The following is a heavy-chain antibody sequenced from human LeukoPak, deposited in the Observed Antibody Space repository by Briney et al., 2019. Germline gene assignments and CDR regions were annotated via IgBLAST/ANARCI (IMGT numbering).Heavy chain of an antibody. Sequence: PSETLSLTCIVSGGSIGTYYWNWIRQPPGKGLEWIGYIYYSGSTSYNPSLKSRVSISVDTSKNQFSLKLSSVTAADTAVYYCARSLLWFGYGMDVWGQGTTVTVSS. J-gene: IGHJ6*02. D-gene: IGHD3-10*01. CDR2: IYYSGST. CDR1: GGSIGTYY. CDR3: ARSLLWFGYGMDV. V-gene: IGHV4-59*01.